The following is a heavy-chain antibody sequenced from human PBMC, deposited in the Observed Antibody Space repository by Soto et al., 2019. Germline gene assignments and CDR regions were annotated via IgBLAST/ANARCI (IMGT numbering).Heavy chain of an antibody. Sequence: QIHLEQSEPEVKKPGASVKVSCKASGYTFTSYGISWVRLAPGQGLEWMGWINIYGGGTNYAQKYQDRVTMTRDTSTNTVYLEMTSLTSDDTAIYYCARALYYYDNSGLAFWGQGTLVTVSS. CDR1: GYTFTSYG. V-gene: IGHV1-18*01. D-gene: IGHD3-22*01. CDR2: INIYGGGT. CDR3: ARALYYYDNSGLAF. J-gene: IGHJ4*02.